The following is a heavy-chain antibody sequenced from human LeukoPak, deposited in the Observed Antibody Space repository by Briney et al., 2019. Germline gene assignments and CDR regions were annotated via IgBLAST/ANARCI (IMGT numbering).Heavy chain of an antibody. CDR2: ISWDGGST. Sequence: PGGSLRLSCAASGFTFDDYAMHWVRQAPGKGLEWLSHISWDGGSTYYADSVKGRFTISRDNSKNSLYLQMNSLRAEDTALYYCAKDTDSWYTGYMDGWGKGTTVTVSS. CDR1: GFTFDDYA. CDR3: AKDTDSWYTGYMDG. D-gene: IGHD6-13*01. J-gene: IGHJ6*03. V-gene: IGHV3-43D*03.